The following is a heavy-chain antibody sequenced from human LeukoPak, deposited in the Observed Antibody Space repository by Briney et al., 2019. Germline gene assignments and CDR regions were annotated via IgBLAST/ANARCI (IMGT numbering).Heavy chain of an antibody. Sequence: SSETLSLTCSVSGGFINDHFWSWVRQPPGKGLEWIGYAHVSGSANSIPSLKSRVIISVDTSRNQFSLRLTSVTASDTAVYYCARDSKEYDSGSYEVHFDSWGPGTLVTVSS. CDR1: GGFINDHF. CDR3: ARDSKEYDSGSYEVHFDS. CDR2: AHVSGSA. J-gene: IGHJ5*01. V-gene: IGHV4-59*11. D-gene: IGHD3-10*01.